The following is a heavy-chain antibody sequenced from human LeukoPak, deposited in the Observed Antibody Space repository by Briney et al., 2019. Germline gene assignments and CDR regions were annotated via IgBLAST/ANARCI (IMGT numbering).Heavy chain of an antibody. J-gene: IGHJ4*02. V-gene: IGHV4-30-4*01. CDR2: IYYSGST. CDR3: AREGGTTVTTRRYFDY. CDR1: GGSISIGDYY. D-gene: IGHD4-17*01. Sequence: PSETLSLPCTVSGGSISIGDYYWRWIRQPPGRGLEWIEYIYYSGSTYNNPSLKSRVTISVDTSKNQFSLKLSSVTAADTAVYYCAREGGTTVTTRRYFDYWGQGTLVTVSS.